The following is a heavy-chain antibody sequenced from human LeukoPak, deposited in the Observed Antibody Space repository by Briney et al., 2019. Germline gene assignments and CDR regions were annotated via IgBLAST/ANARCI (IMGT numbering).Heavy chain of an antibody. CDR1: GYTLTSYG. Sequence: GASVKVSCKASGYTLTSYGISWVRQAPGQGLEWMGWISAYNGNTNYARKLQGRVTMTTDTSTSTAYMELRSLRSDDTAVYYCARDVRYCSSTSCYRRYYMDVWGKGTTVTVSS. D-gene: IGHD2-2*01. V-gene: IGHV1-18*01. CDR3: ARDVRYCSSTSCYRRYYMDV. J-gene: IGHJ6*03. CDR2: ISAYNGNT.